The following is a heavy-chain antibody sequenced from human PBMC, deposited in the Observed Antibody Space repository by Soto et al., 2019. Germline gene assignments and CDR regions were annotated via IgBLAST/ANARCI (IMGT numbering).Heavy chain of an antibody. V-gene: IGHV2-5*02. CDR2: IYWDDDK. CDR3: AHSRAFFHYYYMDV. CDR1: GFSLSTSGVG. J-gene: IGHJ6*03. Sequence: SGPTLVNPTQTLTLTCTFSGFSLSTSGVGVDWIRQSPGKALEWLALIYWDDDKRYSPSLKSRLTITKDTSKNQVVLTMTDMDPVDTGIYYCAHSRAFFHYYYMDVWGKGTTVTVSS.